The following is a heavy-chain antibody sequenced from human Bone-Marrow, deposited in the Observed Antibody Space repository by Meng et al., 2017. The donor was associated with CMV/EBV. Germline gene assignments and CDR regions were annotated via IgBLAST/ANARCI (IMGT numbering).Heavy chain of an antibody. Sequence: ASVKVSCKASGYTFTNYGISWVRQAPGQGLEWMGWISAYNGNTDYAQKFQGRVSMTTDSSTSTAFMELRSLRSDDTAVYYCARGPNYYDSSGEALGAFDIWGQGTMVTVSS. V-gene: IGHV1-18*01. D-gene: IGHD3-22*01. CDR2: ISAYNGNT. CDR3: ARGPNYYDSSGEALGAFDI. J-gene: IGHJ3*02. CDR1: GYTFTNYG.